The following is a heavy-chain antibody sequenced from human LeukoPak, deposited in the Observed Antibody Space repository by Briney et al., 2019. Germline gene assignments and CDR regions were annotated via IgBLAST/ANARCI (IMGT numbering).Heavy chain of an antibody. CDR1: GGSISSGTYY. CDR3: ARVLGGYYFDDAFDI. Sequence: SETLSLTCSVSGGSISSGTYYWSWIRQPPGKGLEWIGYIYYSGSTNYNPSLKSRVTISVDTSKNQFSLKLGSVTAADTAVYYCARVLGGYYFDDAFDIWGQGTMVTVSS. CDR2: IYYSGST. D-gene: IGHD3-22*01. J-gene: IGHJ3*02. V-gene: IGHV4-61*01.